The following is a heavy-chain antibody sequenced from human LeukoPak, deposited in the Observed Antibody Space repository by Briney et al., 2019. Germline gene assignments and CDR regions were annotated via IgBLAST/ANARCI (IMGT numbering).Heavy chain of an antibody. Sequence: PGGSLRLSCAASGFTVSSNYMSWVRQAPGKGLEWIGSISHSGSTYYNPSLKSRVTISVDTSKNQFSLKLSSVTAADTAVYYCARSMERWEFSFDYWGQGTLVTVSS. CDR1: GFTVSSNY. D-gene: IGHD1-1*01. CDR3: ARSMERWEFSFDY. CDR2: ISHSGST. J-gene: IGHJ4*02. V-gene: IGHV4-38-2*01.